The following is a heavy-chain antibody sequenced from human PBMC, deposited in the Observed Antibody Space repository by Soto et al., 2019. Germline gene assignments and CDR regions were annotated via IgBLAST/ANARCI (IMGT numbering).Heavy chain of an antibody. J-gene: IGHJ4*02. CDR3: ARRRGEVDY. V-gene: IGHV4-34*02. CDR1: DGSFSDYY. CDR2: IKHGGST. D-gene: IGHD3-16*01. Sequence: QVQIQQWGAGLLKPSETLSLTCAVYDGSFSDYYWNWIRQAPGKGLEWIGEIKHGGSTNYNPSLKTRVTMSLDTAKNQVSLKGASVTAADTAMYYCARRRGEVDYWGQGTLVTVSS.